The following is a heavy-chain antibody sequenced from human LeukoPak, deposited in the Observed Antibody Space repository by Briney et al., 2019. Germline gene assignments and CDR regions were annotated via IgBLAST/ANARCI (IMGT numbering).Heavy chain of an antibody. V-gene: IGHV4-61*02. Sequence: PSETLSLTCTVSGGSISSGSYYWSWIRQPAGKGLEWIGRIYTSGSTNYNPSLKSRVTISVDTSKNQFSLKLSSVTAADTAVYYCARGGGIDLRFLTGYYYYYMDVWGKGTTVTVSS. D-gene: IGHD3-3*01. CDR1: GGSISSGSYY. CDR2: IYTSGST. CDR3: ARGGGIDLRFLTGYYYYYMDV. J-gene: IGHJ6*03.